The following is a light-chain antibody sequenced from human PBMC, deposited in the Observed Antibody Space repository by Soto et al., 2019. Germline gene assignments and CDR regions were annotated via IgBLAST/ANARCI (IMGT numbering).Light chain of an antibody. CDR3: QQYGGAPYT. CDR1: QSVVRDY. CDR2: GAS. V-gene: IGKV3-20*01. J-gene: IGKJ2*01. Sequence: EIVLTQSPVTLSLSPGEGVTLSCRASQSVVRDYVAWYKQKPGQAPRLLIYGASIGDTGLPARFSGSGSGTDVTLTISRLEPEDFAVYYCQQYGGAPYTFGPGT.